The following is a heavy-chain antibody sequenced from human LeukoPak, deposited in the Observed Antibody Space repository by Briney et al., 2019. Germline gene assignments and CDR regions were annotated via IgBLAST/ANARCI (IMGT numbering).Heavy chain of an antibody. J-gene: IGHJ4*02. CDR2: IYHSGST. CDR1: GGSISSSSYY. V-gene: IGHV4-39*07. Sequence: PSETLSLTCTVSGGSISSSSYYWGWIRQPPGKGLEWIGSIYHSGSTYYNPSLKSRVTISVDTSKNQFSLKLSSVTAADTAVYYCARDLLTGGYCSGGSCYDYWGQGTLVTVSS. D-gene: IGHD2-15*01. CDR3: ARDLLTGGYCSGGSCYDY.